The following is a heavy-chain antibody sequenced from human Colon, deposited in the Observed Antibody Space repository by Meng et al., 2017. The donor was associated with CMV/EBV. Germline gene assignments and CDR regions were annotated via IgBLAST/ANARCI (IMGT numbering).Heavy chain of an antibody. V-gene: IGHV1-69*05. Sequence: SVKVSCKASGGTFSSYANSWVRQAPGQGLEWMGGIIPIFGTANYAQKFQGRVTITTDESTSTAYMELSSLRSEDTAVYYCARDSMQGGGFDYWGRGTLVTVSS. J-gene: IGHJ4*02. CDR1: GGTFSSYA. CDR2: IIPIFGTA. CDR3: ARDSMQGGGFDY. D-gene: IGHD3-10*01.